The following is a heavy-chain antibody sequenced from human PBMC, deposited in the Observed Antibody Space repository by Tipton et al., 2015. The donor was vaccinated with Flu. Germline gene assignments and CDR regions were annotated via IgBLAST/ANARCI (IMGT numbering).Heavy chain of an antibody. D-gene: IGHD3-22*01. CDR1: GYSISSGYY. CDR3: ARHPTYYSDSSGAFDI. J-gene: IGHJ3*02. CDR2: IYHSGST. Sequence: TLSLTCAVSGYSISSGYYWGWIRQPPGKGLEWIGSIYHSGSTYFNPSLESRVTISLDTSKNQFSLKLSSVTAADTAVYYCARHPTYYSDSSGAFDIWGPGTMVTVSS. V-gene: IGHV4-38-2*01.